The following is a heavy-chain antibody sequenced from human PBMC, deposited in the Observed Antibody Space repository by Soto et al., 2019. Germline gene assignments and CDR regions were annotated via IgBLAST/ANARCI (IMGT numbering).Heavy chain of an antibody. J-gene: IGHJ5*02. CDR3: GRDHRGGNSGGRFDP. Sequence: QVQLVQSGTEVKKPGASVKVSCKVSGYTFSSYGITWVRQAPGQGLEWMGWISSYNGNTKYAQKFQGRVTMTTDTSTSTAYMELRSLRSDDTAVYYCGRDHRGGNSGGRFDPWGQGTLVTVSS. V-gene: IGHV1-18*01. CDR2: ISSYNGNT. CDR1: GYTFSSYG. D-gene: IGHD2-21*02.